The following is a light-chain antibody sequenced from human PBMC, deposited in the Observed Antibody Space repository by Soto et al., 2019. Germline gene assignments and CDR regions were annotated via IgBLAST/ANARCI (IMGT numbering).Light chain of an antibody. CDR1: SSDVGAYNF. CDR3: SSFTRSSTYV. Sequence: QSALTQPASVSGSPGQSITISCTGTSSDVGAYNFVSWYQQYPGKAPKVMIYEVNNRPSGVSNRFSGSKSGNTASLTISGLQAEDDADYYCSSFTRSSTYVFGSGTEVTVL. CDR2: EVN. V-gene: IGLV2-14*01. J-gene: IGLJ1*01.